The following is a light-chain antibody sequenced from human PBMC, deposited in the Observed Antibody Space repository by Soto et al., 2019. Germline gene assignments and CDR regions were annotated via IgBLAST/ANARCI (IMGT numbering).Light chain of an antibody. CDR3: QQYDNLIT. V-gene: IGKV1-33*01. J-gene: IGKJ5*01. CDR2: DAS. Sequence: DIQMTQSPSSLSASVGDGVTLACQASQDISNYLNWYQQKPGKAPKLLIYDASNLETGVPSRFSGSGSGTDFTFTISSLQPEDIATYYCQQYDNLITFGQGTRLEIK. CDR1: QDISNY.